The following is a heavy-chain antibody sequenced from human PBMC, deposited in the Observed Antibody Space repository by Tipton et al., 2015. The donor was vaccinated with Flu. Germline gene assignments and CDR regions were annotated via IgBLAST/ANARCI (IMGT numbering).Heavy chain of an antibody. J-gene: IGHJ5*02. D-gene: IGHD5-18*01. Sequence: QLVQSGAEVRKAGASVKVSCKTSGYTFTNYYIDWVRQAPGQGLEWMGIFNPRGGYTIYAQKFRDRVAITGDSSTSTVYMELSRLRSEDTAMYYCAREVGGYNYATGWFDPWGQGTLVIVSS. CDR3: AREVGGYNYATGWFDP. CDR2: FNPRGGYT. CDR1: GYTFTNYY. V-gene: IGHV1-46*01.